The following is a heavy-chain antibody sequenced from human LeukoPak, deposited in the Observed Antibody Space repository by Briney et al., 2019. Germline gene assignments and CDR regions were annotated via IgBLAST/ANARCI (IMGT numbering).Heavy chain of an antibody. CDR3: ARDGIAAAFDY. Sequence: SGGSLRLSCAASGFTFSSYWMSWVRQAPGKGLEWVANIKQDGSEKYYVDSVKGRFTISRDNAKNSLHLQMNSLRAEDTAVYYCARDGIAAAFDYWGQGTLVTVSS. J-gene: IGHJ4*02. CDR1: GFTFSSYW. CDR2: IKQDGSEK. V-gene: IGHV3-7*01. D-gene: IGHD6-13*01.